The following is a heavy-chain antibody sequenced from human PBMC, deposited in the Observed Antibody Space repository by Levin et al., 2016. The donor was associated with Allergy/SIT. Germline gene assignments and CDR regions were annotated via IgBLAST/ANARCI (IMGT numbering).Heavy chain of an antibody. V-gene: IGHV3-33*01. J-gene: IGHJ6*03. D-gene: IGHD3-22*01. CDR3: ARGTDFITMIVGTYYYYMDV. Sequence: GESLKISCAASGFTFSSYGMHWVRQAPGKGLEWVAVIWYDGSNKYYADSVKGRFTISRDNSENTLYLQMNSLRAEDTAVYYCARGTDFITMIVGTYYYYMDVWGKGTTVTVSS. CDR2: IWYDGSNK. CDR1: GFTFSSYG.